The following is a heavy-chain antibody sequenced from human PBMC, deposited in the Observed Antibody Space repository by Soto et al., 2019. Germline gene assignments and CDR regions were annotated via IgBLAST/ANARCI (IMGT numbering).Heavy chain of an antibody. D-gene: IGHD3-9*01. Sequence: QVQLVQSGAEVKKPGSSVKVSCKASGGTFSSYTISWVRQAPGQGLEWMGRIIPILGIAHYAQKFQGRVTITADKSTSTAYMELSSLRSEDTAVYYCAGYYDMLTGPRYYYYYMDVWGKGTTVTVSS. CDR1: GGTFSSYT. J-gene: IGHJ6*03. V-gene: IGHV1-69*02. CDR2: IIPILGIA. CDR3: AGYYDMLTGPRYYYYYMDV.